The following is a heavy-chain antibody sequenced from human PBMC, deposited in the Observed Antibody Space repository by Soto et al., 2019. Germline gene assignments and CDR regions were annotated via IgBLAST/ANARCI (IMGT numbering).Heavy chain of an antibody. V-gene: IGHV1-46*01. CDR1: GYTFTSYY. CDR3: ARDQDTIFGVVINCAFDI. D-gene: IGHD3-3*01. CDR2: INPSGGST. J-gene: IGHJ3*02. Sequence: GASVKVSCKASGYTFTSYYMHWVRQAPGQGLEWLGLINPSGGSTSYAQKFQGRVTMTRDTSTSTVYMELSSLRSEDTAVYYCARDQDTIFGVVINCAFDIWGQGTMVTVSS.